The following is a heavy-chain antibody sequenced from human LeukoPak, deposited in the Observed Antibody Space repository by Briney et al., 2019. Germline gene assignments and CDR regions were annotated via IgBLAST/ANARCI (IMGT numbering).Heavy chain of an antibody. CDR1: GGSISSGDYY. J-gene: IGHJ4*02. V-gene: IGHV4-30-4*08. D-gene: IGHD3-22*01. CDR3: ACERTYYYDSSGYR. Sequence: SETLSLTCTVSGGSISSGDYYWSWIRQPPGKGLEWIGYIYYSGSTYYNPSLKSRVTISVDTSKNQFSLKLSSVTAADTAVYYCACERTYYYDSSGYRWGQGTLVTVSS. CDR2: IYYSGST.